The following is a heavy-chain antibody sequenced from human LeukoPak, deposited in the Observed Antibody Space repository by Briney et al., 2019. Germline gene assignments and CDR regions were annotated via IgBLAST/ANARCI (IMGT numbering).Heavy chain of an antibody. Sequence: GASVKVSCKASGYTLTSYAMNWVRQAPGQGLEWMGWINTNTGNPTYAQGFTGRFVFSLDTSVSTAYLQISSLKAEDTAVYYCARRSSFPRGYYMDVWGKGTTVTVSS. CDR1: GYTLTSYA. D-gene: IGHD6-6*01. CDR2: INTNTGNP. J-gene: IGHJ6*03. CDR3: ARRSSFPRGYYMDV. V-gene: IGHV7-4-1*02.